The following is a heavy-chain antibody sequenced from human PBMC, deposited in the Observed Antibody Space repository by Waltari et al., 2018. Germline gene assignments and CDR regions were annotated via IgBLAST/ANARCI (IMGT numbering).Heavy chain of an antibody. Sequence: QVQLVQSGAEVKKPGASVKVSCKASGYTFTSYYMHWVRQAPGQGLEWMGIINPSGGSTSYAQKFQGRVTITADESTSTAYMELSSLRSEDTAVYYCARGAYADYGADYWGQGTLVTVSS. V-gene: IGHV1-46*01. CDR1: GYTFTSYY. CDR2: INPSGGST. J-gene: IGHJ4*02. CDR3: ARGAYADYGADY. D-gene: IGHD4-17*01.